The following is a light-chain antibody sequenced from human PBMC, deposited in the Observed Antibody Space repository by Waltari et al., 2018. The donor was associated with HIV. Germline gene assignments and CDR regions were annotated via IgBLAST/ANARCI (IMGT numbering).Light chain of an antibody. V-gene: IGLV2-8*01. CDR2: EFT. J-gene: IGLJ2*01. CDR3: TSYTRSTNLL. CDR1: ISDVAGYAY. Sequence: QPALTQPPYASGSPGPSVPISCTGPISDVAGYAYVSGFPNHPGKAPKLMIYEFTRRPSGVPDRFSGSKSANAASLTVSGLQAEDEADYYCTSYTRSTNLLFGGGTKLTVL.